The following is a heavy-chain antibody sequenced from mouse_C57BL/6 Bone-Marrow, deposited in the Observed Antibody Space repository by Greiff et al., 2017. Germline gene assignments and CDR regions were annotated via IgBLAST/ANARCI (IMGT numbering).Heavy chain of an antibody. D-gene: IGHD2-3*01. CDR1: GFTFSDYG. J-gene: IGHJ4*01. V-gene: IGHV5-17*01. Sequence: EVQGVESGGGLVKPGGSLKLSCAASGFTFSDYGMHWVRQAPEKGLEWVAYISSGSSTIYYADTVKGRFPISRDNAKNTLFLQMTSLSSEDTAMYYCAIIYDGSYYYAMDYWGQGTSVTVSS. CDR2: ISSGSSTI. CDR3: AIIYDGSYYYAMDY.